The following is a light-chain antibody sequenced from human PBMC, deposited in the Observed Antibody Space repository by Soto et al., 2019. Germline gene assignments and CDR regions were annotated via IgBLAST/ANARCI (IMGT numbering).Light chain of an antibody. CDR1: QTVLYSSNNKNY. CDR2: WAS. V-gene: IGKV4-1*01. Sequence: DIVMTQSPDSLAVSLGERATINCKSSQTVLYSSNNKNYLAWFQQKPGQPPKLLLYWASTRESGVPDRFSASGSGTDFTLTISSLQAEDVAVYYCQQYYSTPCTFGQGTKLEIK. CDR3: QQYYSTPCT. J-gene: IGKJ2*02.